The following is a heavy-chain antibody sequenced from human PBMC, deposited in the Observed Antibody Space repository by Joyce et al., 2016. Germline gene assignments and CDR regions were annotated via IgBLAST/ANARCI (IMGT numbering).Heavy chain of an antibody. V-gene: IGHV3-21*06. Sequence: EVQLVESGGGLVKPGGSLRLSCAASEFTFSDYNMNWVRQAPGKGLEWVSSISSRSRYMDYADSVRGRFTISRDNAQNSLYLQMNSLRAEDTAVYYCAGSTVVNPGSFDIWGQGTMVTVSS. D-gene: IGHD4-23*01. CDR2: ISSRSRYM. J-gene: IGHJ3*02. CDR1: EFTFSDYN. CDR3: AGSTVVNPGSFDI.